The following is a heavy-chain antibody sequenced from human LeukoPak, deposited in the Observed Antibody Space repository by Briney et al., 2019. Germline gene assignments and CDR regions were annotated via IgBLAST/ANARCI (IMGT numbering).Heavy chain of an antibody. Sequence: GGSLRLSCAASGFTFSSYGMHWVRQAPGKGLEWVAVISYDGSNKYYADSVKGRFTISRDNSKNTLYLQMNSLRAEDTAVYYCAKGLGGYCSSTSCYPFDYWGQGTLVTVSS. D-gene: IGHD2-2*01. V-gene: IGHV3-30*18. J-gene: IGHJ4*02. CDR2: ISYDGSNK. CDR3: AKGLGGYCSSTSCYPFDY. CDR1: GFTFSSYG.